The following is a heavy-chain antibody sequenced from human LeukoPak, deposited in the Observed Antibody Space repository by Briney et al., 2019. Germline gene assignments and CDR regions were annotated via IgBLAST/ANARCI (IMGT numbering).Heavy chain of an antibody. D-gene: IGHD3-16*02. CDR3: ARLTPVITIGGVIVPFDY. Sequence: SETLSLTCTVSAGSISNSNSYGAWIRQPPGKGLAWIGSIYDSGSTHYNPSLTSRVTISVDTSKNQFSLKLISVTAADTAVYYCARLTPVITIGGVIVPFDYWGPGTLVTVSS. CDR1: AGSISNSNSY. J-gene: IGHJ4*02. V-gene: IGHV4-39*01. CDR2: IYDSGST.